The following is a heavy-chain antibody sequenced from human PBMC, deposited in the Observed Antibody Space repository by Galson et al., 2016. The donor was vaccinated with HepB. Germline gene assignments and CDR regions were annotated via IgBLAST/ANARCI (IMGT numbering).Heavy chain of an antibody. CDR2: SGSGGPT. CDR1: GFTFSSYA. D-gene: IGHD3-9*01. Sequence: SLRLSCAASGFTFSSYAMSWVRQAPGKGLEWVSSSGSGGPTYYADSVKGRFTISRDNSKNTLFLQMHSLRADDTAVYYCAKSVLEYDILTDYCRRGADDWGQGTLVTVSS. J-gene: IGHJ4*02. V-gene: IGHV3-23*01. CDR3: AKSVLEYDILTDYCRRGADD.